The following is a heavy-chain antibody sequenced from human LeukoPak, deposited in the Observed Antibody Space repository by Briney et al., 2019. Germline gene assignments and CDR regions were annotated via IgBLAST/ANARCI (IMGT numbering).Heavy chain of an antibody. J-gene: IGHJ4*02. CDR2: IKQDGTEK. D-gene: IGHD5-18*01. V-gene: IGHV3-7*01. CDR3: ARVFGYSYGYVDY. CDR1: GFTFTTYW. Sequence: GESLRLSCAASGFTFTTYWLGWVRQPPGKGLEWVANIKQDGTEKYYVDSVKGRFTISRDNAKNTLYLQMNSLRAEDTAVYYCARVFGYSYGYVDYWGQGTLVTVSS.